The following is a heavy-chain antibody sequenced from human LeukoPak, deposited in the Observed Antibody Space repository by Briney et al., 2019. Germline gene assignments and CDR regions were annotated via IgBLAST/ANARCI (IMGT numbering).Heavy chain of an antibody. CDR3: ARGVPHRGYSYGLSIGDYYYYMDV. V-gene: IGHV3-21*01. J-gene: IGHJ6*03. D-gene: IGHD5-18*01. CDR2: ISSSSSYI. Sequence: GGSLRLSCAASGFTFSSYSMNWVRQAPGKGLEWVSSISSSSSYIYYADSVKGRFTISRDNAKNSLYLQMNSLRAEDTAAYYCARGVPHRGYSYGLSIGDYYYYMDVWGKGTTVTISS. CDR1: GFTFSSYS.